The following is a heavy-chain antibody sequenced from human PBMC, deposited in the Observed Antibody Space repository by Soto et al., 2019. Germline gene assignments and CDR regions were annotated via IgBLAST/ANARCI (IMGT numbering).Heavy chain of an antibody. J-gene: IGHJ6*02. CDR2: ISGSGGST. CDR1: ELTCRSLA. D-gene: IGHD1-26*01. Sequence: VLSERVSCAASELTCRSLAMSWTRQEPGNGLKWLSAISGSGGSTYYADSVNGRFTISRDNSKNTLNLQMNSLRAEDTVVYYCAKEGGRLRGATDLNYYYGMDVRGQGTTVTVSS. V-gene: IGHV3-23*01. CDR3: AKEGGRLRGATDLNYYYGMDV.